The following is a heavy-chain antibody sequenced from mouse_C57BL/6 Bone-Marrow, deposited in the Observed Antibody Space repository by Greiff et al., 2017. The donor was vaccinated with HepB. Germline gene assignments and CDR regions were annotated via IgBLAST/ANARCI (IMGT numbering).Heavy chain of an antibody. Sequence: VQLQQSGAELVRPGTSVKVSCKASGYAFTNYLIEWVKQRPGQGLEWIGVINPGSGGPNYNEKFKGKATLTADKSSSTAYMQLSSLTSEDSAVYFCARGGRRAYYFDYWGQGTTLTVSS. J-gene: IGHJ2*01. D-gene: IGHD3-1*01. CDR3: ARGGRRAYYFDY. CDR2: INPGSGGP. V-gene: IGHV1-54*01. CDR1: GYAFTNYL.